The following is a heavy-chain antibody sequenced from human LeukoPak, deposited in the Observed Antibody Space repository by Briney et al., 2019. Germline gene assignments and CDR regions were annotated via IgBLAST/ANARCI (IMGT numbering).Heavy chain of an antibody. CDR1: GFTFSSYW. D-gene: IGHD5-18*01. CDR3: VRNAAMAADV. CDR2: INSDGSST. J-gene: IGHJ3*01. Sequence: GGSLRLSCAASGFTFSSYWMHWVRHAPGKGLVWVSRINSDGSSTTYADSVKGRFTITRDNAKNTLFLQMNSLRADDTAVYYCVRNAAMAADVGGQGTMVTVSS. V-gene: IGHV3-74*01.